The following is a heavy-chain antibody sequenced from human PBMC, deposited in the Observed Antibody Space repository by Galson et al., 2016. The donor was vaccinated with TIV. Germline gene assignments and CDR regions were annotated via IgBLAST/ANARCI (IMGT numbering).Heavy chain of an antibody. V-gene: IGHV1-18*01. Sequence: SVKVSCKASGYTFTSYGFGWVRQAPGQGLEWMGWISTYNGNTNYAQNVQGRVTLTTETSTLTASMQMRGLTADDTAMYYCARAAETWNDDPFDYWGQGTLVTVSS. CDR2: ISTYNGNT. CDR1: GYTFTSYG. D-gene: IGHD1-1*01. J-gene: IGHJ4*02. CDR3: ARAAETWNDDPFDY.